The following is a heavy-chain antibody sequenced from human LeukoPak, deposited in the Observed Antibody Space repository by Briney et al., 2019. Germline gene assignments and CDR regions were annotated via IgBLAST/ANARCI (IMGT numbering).Heavy chain of an antibody. CDR2: IYYSGST. CDR3: ARHSTNLIRVDY. J-gene: IGHJ4*02. Sequence: SETLSLTCTVSGGSISSSSYYWGWIRQPPGKGLEWIGSIYYSGSTYYNPSLKSRVTVSVDTSKNQFSLKLSSVTAADTAVYYCARHSTNLIRVDYWGQGTLVTVSS. D-gene: IGHD2-8*01. CDR1: GGSISSSSYY. V-gene: IGHV4-39*01.